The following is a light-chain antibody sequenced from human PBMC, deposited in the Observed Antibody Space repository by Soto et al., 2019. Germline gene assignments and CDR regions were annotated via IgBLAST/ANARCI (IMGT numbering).Light chain of an antibody. J-gene: IGKJ4*01. V-gene: IGKV3-20*01. CDR1: RSVSGNY. CDR2: DAS. Sequence: EIVLTQSPATLSLSPGERAALSCRASRSVSGNYLAWYQQKPGQAPRLLIYDASSRATGIPDRFSGSGSGTDFTLTISRLEPEDFAVYYCQQYGSSPLLTFGGGTKVDIK. CDR3: QQYGSSPLLT.